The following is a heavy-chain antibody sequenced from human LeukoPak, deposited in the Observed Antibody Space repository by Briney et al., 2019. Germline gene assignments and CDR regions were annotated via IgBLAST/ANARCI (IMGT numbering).Heavy chain of an antibody. CDR3: ARDRIAVAGTFDY. CDR1: GFTFSSYS. V-gene: IGHV3-21*01. J-gene: IGHJ4*02. CDR2: ISSSSSYI. D-gene: IGHD6-19*01. Sequence: PGGSLRLSCAASGFTFSSYSMTWVRQAPGKGLEWVSSISSSSSYIYYADSVKGRFTISRDNAKNSLYLQMNSLRAEDTAVYYCARDRIAVAGTFDYWGQGTLVTVSS.